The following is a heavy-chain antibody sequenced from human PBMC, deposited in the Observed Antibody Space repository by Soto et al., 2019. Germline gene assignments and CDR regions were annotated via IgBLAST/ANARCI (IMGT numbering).Heavy chain of an antibody. CDR3: ARLVIIGAKEPFDI. CDR2: MYHSGSG. CDR1: GVCRDSDAY. Sequence: TLSLSCAVSGVCRDSDAYWDAICHLPGKGLEWIGSMYHSGSGSYSPSLKSRVTISIDTSKHQFSMKLTSVSAADTAMYYCARLVIIGAKEPFDIGGQG. V-gene: IGHV4-38-2*01. D-gene: IGHD1-20*01. J-gene: IGHJ3*02.